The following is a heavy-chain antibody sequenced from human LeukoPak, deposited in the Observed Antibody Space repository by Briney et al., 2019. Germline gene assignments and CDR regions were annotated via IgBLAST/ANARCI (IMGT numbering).Heavy chain of an antibody. Sequence: PSETLSLTCTVFGDSISGYYWSWIRQPPGKGLEWNGYIHYSGSTNYNPSLKSRVTISIDTSKKHFSLRLTSVTAADTAVYYCARGGGGIAATPWGQGTMVTVSS. CDR2: IHYSGST. CDR1: GDSISGYY. J-gene: IGHJ3*01. V-gene: IGHV4-59*01. D-gene: IGHD6-25*01. CDR3: ARGGGGIAATP.